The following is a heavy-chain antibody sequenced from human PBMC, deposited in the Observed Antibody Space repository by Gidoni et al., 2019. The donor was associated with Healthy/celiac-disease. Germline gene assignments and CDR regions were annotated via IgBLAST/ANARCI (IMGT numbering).Heavy chain of an antibody. CDR3: ARVSGTGGFDY. CDR1: GFTFSSYS. Sequence: EVQLVESGGGLVKPGGSLRLSCAASGFTFSSYSMNWVRQAPGTGLEWVSSISSSSSYIYYADSVKGRFTISRDNAKNSLYLQMNSLRAEDTAVYYCARVSGTGGFDYWGQGTLVTVSS. V-gene: IGHV3-21*01. CDR2: ISSSSSYI. J-gene: IGHJ4*02. D-gene: IGHD6-19*01.